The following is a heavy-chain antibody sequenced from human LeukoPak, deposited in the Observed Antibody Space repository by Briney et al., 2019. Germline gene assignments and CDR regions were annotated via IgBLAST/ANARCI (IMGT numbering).Heavy chain of an antibody. CDR2: ISAYNGNT. CDR3: ARDFSGWSGYYYYGMGV. D-gene: IGHD6-19*01. CDR1: GYTFTSYG. Sequence: ASVKVSCKASGYTFTSYGISWVRQAPGQGLEWMGWISAYNGNTNYAQKLQGRVTMTTDTSTSTAYMELRSLRSDDTAVYYCARDFSGWSGYYYYGMGVWGQGTTVTVSS. V-gene: IGHV1-18*01. J-gene: IGHJ6*02.